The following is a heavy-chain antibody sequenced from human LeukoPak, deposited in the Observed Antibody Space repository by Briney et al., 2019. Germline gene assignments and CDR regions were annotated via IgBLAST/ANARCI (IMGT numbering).Heavy chain of an antibody. CDR3: VGSNAAIVH. D-gene: IGHD5-18*01. Sequence: SETLSLTCTVSGGSISSSSYYWGWIRQPPGKGLEWIGSIYYSGSTYYNPSLKSRVTISVDTSKNQFPLKLSSVTAADTAVYYCVGSNAAIVHWGQGTLVTVSS. CDR1: GGSISSSSYY. J-gene: IGHJ4*02. V-gene: IGHV4-39*01. CDR2: IYYSGST.